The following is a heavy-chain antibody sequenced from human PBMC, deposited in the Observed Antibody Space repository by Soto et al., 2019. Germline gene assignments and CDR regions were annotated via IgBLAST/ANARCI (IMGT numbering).Heavy chain of an antibody. J-gene: IGHJ4*02. CDR3: AREITSTGCYVDY. Sequence: PGGSLRLSCGSSGFTFSGYSMNWVRQAPGKGLEWVSSIRSSSGYIFYADSVKGRFTISRDDAKNSVYLQMNDLRAEDTAIYYCAREITSTGCYVDYWGQGTLVTVSS. CDR2: IRSSSGYI. D-gene: IGHD2-2*01. V-gene: IGHV3-21*01. CDR1: GFTFSGYS.